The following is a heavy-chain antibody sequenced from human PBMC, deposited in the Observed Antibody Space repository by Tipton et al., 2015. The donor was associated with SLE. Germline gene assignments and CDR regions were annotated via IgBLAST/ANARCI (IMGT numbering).Heavy chain of an antibody. D-gene: IGHD2-15*01. J-gene: IGHJ4*02. CDR3: AGAWQGYCSGGTCYVLDY. V-gene: IGHV4-61*08. CDR2: VYYSGTT. CDR1: GGSISGRDYH. Sequence: TLSLTCTVSGGSISGRDYHWTWIRQHPGKGPEWIGYVYYSGTTNYNPSLKSRVTISVDTSKNQFSLKLRSVTAADTAVYYCAGAWQGYCSGGTCYVLDYWGQGTLVTVSS.